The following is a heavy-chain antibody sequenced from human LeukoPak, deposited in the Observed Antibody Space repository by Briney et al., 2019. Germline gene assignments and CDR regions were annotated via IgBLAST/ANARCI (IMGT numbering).Heavy chain of an antibody. J-gene: IGHJ4*02. CDR1: GFPFSSYA. D-gene: IGHD3-3*01. V-gene: IGHV3-23*01. Sequence: PGVSLTLSCAASGFPFSSYAMSGLRQAPGKGLEWVYAISGSGGSTYYADSVKGRFTISRDNSKNTLYLQMNSLRAEDTAVYYWAKEMSGFLEWLSYWGQGTLVTVSS. CDR2: ISGSGGST. CDR3: AKEMSGFLEWLSY.